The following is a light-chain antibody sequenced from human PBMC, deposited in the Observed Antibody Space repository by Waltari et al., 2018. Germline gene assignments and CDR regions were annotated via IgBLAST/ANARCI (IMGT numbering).Light chain of an antibody. Sequence: QSALTQPPSASGSPGQSVTISCTGTSSDIGGYNFVSWYQHHPGRAPKLLIYDVSKRPPGVPDRFSGSKSGNTASLTVSGLQAEDEGDYYCSSYAGSNNILFGGGTKVTVL. CDR3: SSYAGSNNIL. V-gene: IGLV2-8*01. CDR1: SSDIGGYNF. CDR2: DVS. J-gene: IGLJ2*01.